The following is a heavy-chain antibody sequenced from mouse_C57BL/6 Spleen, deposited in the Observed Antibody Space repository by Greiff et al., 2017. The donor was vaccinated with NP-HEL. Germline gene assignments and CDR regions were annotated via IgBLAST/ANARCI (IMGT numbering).Heavy chain of an antibody. CDR3: ARIFITTVVEGWYFDV. V-gene: IGHV5-12*01. CDR2: ISNGGGST. J-gene: IGHJ1*03. Sequence: EVQRVESGGGLVQPGGSLKLSCAASGFTFSDYYMYWVRQTPEKRLEWVAYISNGGGSTYYPDTVKGRFTISRDNAKNTLYLQMSRLKSEDTAMYYCARIFITTVVEGWYFDVWGTGTTVTVSS. D-gene: IGHD1-1*01. CDR1: GFTFSDYY.